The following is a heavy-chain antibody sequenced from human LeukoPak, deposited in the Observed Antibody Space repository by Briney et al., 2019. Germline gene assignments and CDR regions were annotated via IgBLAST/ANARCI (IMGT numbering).Heavy chain of an antibody. Sequence: GASVKVSCKASGYTFTGYYMHWVRQAPGQGLEWVGWINPNSGGTNYAQKFQGRVTMTRDTSISTAYMELSRLRSDDTAVYYCARAAFLEWSLDYWGQGTLVTVSS. CDR2: INPNSGGT. J-gene: IGHJ4*02. V-gene: IGHV1-2*02. CDR1: GYTFTGYY. CDR3: ARAAFLEWSLDY. D-gene: IGHD3-3*02.